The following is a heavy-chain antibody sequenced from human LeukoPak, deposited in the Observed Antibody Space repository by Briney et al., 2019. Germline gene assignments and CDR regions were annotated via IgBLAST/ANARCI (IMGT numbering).Heavy chain of an antibody. CDR1: GFTFSSYW. D-gene: IGHD1-26*01. CDR2: MNQDGSEK. J-gene: IGHJ4*02. Sequence: GGSLRLSCAASGFTFSSYWMSWVRQAPGKGLEWVANMNQDGSEKYYVDSVKGRFTISRDNAKNSLYLQMNNLRAEDTAVYYCARGGELLRPADYWGQGTLVTVAS. CDR3: ARGGELLRPADY. V-gene: IGHV3-7*01.